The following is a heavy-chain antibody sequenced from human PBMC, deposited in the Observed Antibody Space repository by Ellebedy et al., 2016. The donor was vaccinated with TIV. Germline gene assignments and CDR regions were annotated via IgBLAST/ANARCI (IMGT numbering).Heavy chain of an antibody. J-gene: IGHJ4*02. CDR2: IHGDGGDT. V-gene: IGHV3-74*03. CDR3: ARSSYPYYFDY. CDR1: GFTFSNYW. Sequence: GESLKISXAASGFTFSNYWMHWVRQAPGKGLVWVSLIHGDGGDTTYADSGKGRFTISRDNAKNTLYLQMNNLRPEDTAVYYCARSSYPYYFDYWGQGTLVTVSS.